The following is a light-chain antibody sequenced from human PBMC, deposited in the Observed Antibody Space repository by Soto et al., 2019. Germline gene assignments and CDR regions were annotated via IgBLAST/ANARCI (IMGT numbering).Light chain of an antibody. CDR2: DVS. CDR3: SSYTTSNTRQIV. CDR1: NRDVGGYNY. V-gene: IGLV2-14*03. J-gene: IGLJ1*01. Sequence: SVLTQPASLSGSPGQSITISRTRPNRDVGGYNYVSWYQHHPGKAPKLIIYDVSNRPSGVSIRFSGSKSDNTASLTISGLQPEDEADYHCSSYTTSNTRQIVFGTGTKVTVL.